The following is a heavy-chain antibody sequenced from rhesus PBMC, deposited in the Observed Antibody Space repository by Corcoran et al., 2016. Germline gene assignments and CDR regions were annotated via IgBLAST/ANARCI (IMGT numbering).Heavy chain of an antibody. CDR1: GGPISSIHW. Sequence: QVQLQESGPEVVKPSETLSLTCAVSGGPISSIHWWRWIRPSPGKGLEWIGGIYGSGGSTEYNPSLKSRVTISKDTSKNQFSLKLSSVTAADTAVYYCARDLYSGSSFDYWGQGVLVTVSS. CDR3: ARDLYSGSSFDY. D-gene: IGHD6-25*01. V-gene: IGHV4-93*01. CDR2: IYGSGGST. J-gene: IGHJ4*01.